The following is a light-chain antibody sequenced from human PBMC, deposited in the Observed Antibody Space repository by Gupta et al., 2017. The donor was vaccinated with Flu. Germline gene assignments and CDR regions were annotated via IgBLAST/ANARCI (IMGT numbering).Light chain of an antibody. V-gene: IGLV1-40*01. CDR3: QSSDSSLRGSDVV. CDR2: GSS. Sequence: NNVEVFDVIWYHQLLEAAPTLLLIGSSKRPSGVSARFSGSTSGASASLAITGLQAEDEADFYCQSSDSSLRGSDVVFGGGTKLTVL. CDR1: NNVEVFD. J-gene: IGLJ2*01.